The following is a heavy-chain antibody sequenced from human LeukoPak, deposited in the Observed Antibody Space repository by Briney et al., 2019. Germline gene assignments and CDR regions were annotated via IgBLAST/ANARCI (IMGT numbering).Heavy chain of an antibody. Sequence: SETLSLTCTVSGVSMSSGAFYWSWIRQHPGKGLEWIGHIYYSGSTYYNPSLKSRVTISVDRSKNQFSLKLTSVTAADTAVYYCARAFPFDDYGDPDAFDIWGQGTMVTVSS. CDR3: ARAFPFDDYGDPDAFDI. V-gene: IGHV4-30-4*08. CDR2: IYYSGST. CDR1: GVSMSSGAFY. D-gene: IGHD4-17*01. J-gene: IGHJ3*02.